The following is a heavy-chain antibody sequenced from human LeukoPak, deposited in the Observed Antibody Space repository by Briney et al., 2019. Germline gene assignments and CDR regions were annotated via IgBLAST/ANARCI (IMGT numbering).Heavy chain of an antibody. D-gene: IGHD6-13*01. CDR1: GYTFTSYA. CDR3: ARVYSSSWYEGIDY. V-gene: IGHV7-4-1*02. Sequence: WASVKVSCKASGYTFTSYAMNWVRQAPGQGLEWMGWINTNTGNPTYAQGFTGRFVFSLDTSVSTAYLQISNLKAEDTAVYYCARVYSSSWYEGIDYWGQGTLVTVSS. CDR2: INTNTGNP. J-gene: IGHJ4*02.